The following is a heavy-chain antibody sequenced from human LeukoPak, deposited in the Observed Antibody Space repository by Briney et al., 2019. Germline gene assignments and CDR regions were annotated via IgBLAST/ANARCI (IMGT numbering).Heavy chain of an antibody. CDR2: INHSGST. V-gene: IGHV4-34*01. J-gene: IGHJ6*03. CDR3: ARAYYYGSGSYYIPYYYYYMDV. CDR1: GGSFSGYY. Sequence: SGTLSLTCAVYGGSFSGYYWSWIRQPPGKGLEWIGEINHSGSTNYNPSLKSQVTISVDTSKNQFSLKLSSVTAADTAVYYCARAYYYGSGSYYIPYYYYYMDVWGKGTTVTVSS. D-gene: IGHD3-10*01.